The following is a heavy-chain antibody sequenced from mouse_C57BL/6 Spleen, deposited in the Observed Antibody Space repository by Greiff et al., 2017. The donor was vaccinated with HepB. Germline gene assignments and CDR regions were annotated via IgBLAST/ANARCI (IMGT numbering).Heavy chain of an antibody. CDR1: GYAFSSSW. J-gene: IGHJ4*01. V-gene: IGHV1-82*01. Sequence: QVQLQQSGPELVKPGASVKISCKASGYAFSSSWMNWVKQRPGKGLEWIGRIYPGDGDTNYNGKFKGKATLTAHKSSSTAYMQLSSLTSEDSAVYFCARCYDLYYDAMDYWGQGTSVTVSS. CDR3: ARCYDLYYDAMDY. CDR2: IYPGDGDT. D-gene: IGHD2-3*01.